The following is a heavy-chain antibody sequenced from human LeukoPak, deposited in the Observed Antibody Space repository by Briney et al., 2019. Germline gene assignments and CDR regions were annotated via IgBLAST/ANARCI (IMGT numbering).Heavy chain of an antibody. J-gene: IGHJ3*02. CDR1: GFTFDDYA. D-gene: IGHD3-22*01. V-gene: IGHV3-9*01. CDR3: AKDQNYDSSGYYDAFDI. Sequence: GGSLRLSCAGSGFTFDDYAMHWVRQAPGKGLEWVSGISWDRGNIAYADSVKGRFTISRDNAKNSLYLHMDSLRPEDTALYYCAKDQNYDSSGYYDAFDIWGQGTMVTVSS. CDR2: ISWDRGNI.